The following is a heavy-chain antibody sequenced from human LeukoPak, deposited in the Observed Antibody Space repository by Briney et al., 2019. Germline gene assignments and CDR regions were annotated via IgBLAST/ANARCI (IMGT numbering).Heavy chain of an antibody. CDR3: AKDSSNIMGARLDY. Sequence: GESLKISCAASGFTFSSYAMNWVRQAPGKGLEWVALISFDGSNKYYADSVKGRFTISRDNSKNTLFLQMNSLRAEDTAVYYCAKDSSNIMGARLDYWGQGTLVTVSS. D-gene: IGHD1-26*01. J-gene: IGHJ4*02. CDR1: GFTFSSYA. V-gene: IGHV3-30-3*01. CDR2: ISFDGSNK.